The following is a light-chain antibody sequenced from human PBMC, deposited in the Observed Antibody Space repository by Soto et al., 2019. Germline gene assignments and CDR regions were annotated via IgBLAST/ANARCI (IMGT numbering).Light chain of an antibody. V-gene: IGLV2-14*01. CDR2: DVT. CDR3: SSFTSSILV. Sequence: SVLTQPASVSGSPGQTITISCTGPSSDVGGYTSVSWYQQHPGKAPKRLIYDVTYRPSGVSTRFSGSKSGNTASLTISGLQAEDEADYYCSSFTSSILVFGGGTKLTVL. J-gene: IGLJ3*02. CDR1: SSDVGGYTS.